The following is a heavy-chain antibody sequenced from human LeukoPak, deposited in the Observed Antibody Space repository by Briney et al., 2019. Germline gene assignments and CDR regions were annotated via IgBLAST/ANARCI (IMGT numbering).Heavy chain of an antibody. CDR1: GGSISSYY. CDR2: IYYSGGT. D-gene: IGHD1-26*01. V-gene: IGHV4-59*08. Sequence: SETLSLTCTVSGGSISSYYWSWIRQPPGKGLEWIGYIYYSGGTNYNPSLKSRVTISVDTSKNQFSLKLSSVTAADTAVYYCARLREDDAFDIWGQGTMVTVSS. J-gene: IGHJ3*02. CDR3: ARLREDDAFDI.